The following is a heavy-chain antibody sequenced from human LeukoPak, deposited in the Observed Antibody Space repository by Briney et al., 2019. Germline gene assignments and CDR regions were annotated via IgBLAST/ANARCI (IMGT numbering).Heavy chain of an antibody. J-gene: IGHJ4*02. V-gene: IGHV3-9*01. Sequence: GGSLRLSCAASGFTFDDYAMHWVRQAPGKGLEWVSGISWNSGSIGYADSVKGRFTISRDNAKNSLYLQMNSLRAEDTALYYCAKDEGYDILTGYLGYWGQGTLVTVYS. D-gene: IGHD3-9*01. CDR2: ISWNSGSI. CDR1: GFTFDDYA. CDR3: AKDEGYDILTGYLGY.